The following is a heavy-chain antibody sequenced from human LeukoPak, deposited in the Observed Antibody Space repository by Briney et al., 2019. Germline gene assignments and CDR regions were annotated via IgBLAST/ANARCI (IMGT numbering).Heavy chain of an antibody. CDR3: ARGSSPVAFDI. CDR1: GYTFTSYG. V-gene: IGHV1-2*02. D-gene: IGHD2-2*01. J-gene: IGHJ3*02. Sequence: GASVKVSCKASGYTFTSYGISWVRQAPGQGLEWMGWINPNSGGTNYAQKFQGRVTMTRDTSISTAYMELSRLRSDDTAVYYCARGSSPVAFDIWGQGTMVTVSS. CDR2: INPNSGGT.